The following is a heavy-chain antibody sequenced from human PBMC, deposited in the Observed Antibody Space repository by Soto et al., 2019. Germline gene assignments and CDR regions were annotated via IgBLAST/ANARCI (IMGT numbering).Heavy chain of an antibody. Sequence: QVQLVESGGGVVQPGRSLRLSCAASGFTFSTYDMHWVRQAPGKGLEGVAVISSDGSNEYYADSVKGPFTISRDNSKNTLYVQMNSLRAEDTAVYYCAKDLGDSRADDGADYWGQGTLVNVSS. CDR2: ISSDGSNE. V-gene: IGHV3-30*18. CDR1: GFTFSTYD. CDR3: AKDLGDSRADDGADY. D-gene: IGHD6-13*01. J-gene: IGHJ4*02.